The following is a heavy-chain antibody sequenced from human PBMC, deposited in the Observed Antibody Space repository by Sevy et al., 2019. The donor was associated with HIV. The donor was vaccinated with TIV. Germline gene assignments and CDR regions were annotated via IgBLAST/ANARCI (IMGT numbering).Heavy chain of an antibody. CDR3: AKFAGSHDAFDI. V-gene: IGHV3-23*01. CDR2: ISGSGGST. D-gene: IGHD6-13*01. J-gene: IGHJ3*02. CDR1: GFTFSSYA. Sequence: GGSLRLSCAASGFTFSSYAMSWVRQAPGKGLEWVSAISGSGGSTYNADSVKGRFTIARDNSKNTLYLQMNSLGAEVRAVDYCAKFAGSHDAFDIWGQGTMVTVSS.